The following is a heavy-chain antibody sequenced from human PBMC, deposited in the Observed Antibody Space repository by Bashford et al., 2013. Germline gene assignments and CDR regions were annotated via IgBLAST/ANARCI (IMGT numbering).Heavy chain of an antibody. J-gene: IGHJ5*02. Sequence: SETLSLTCAVYRGSPKGWELSGATTGTGSASPWKGLEWIGEINHRGTTNYNPSLKSRVTMSIDMSKSQFSLKVTSVTAADSGLYYCARRTTTRSWFDAWAREPWSPSPQ. D-gene: IGHD1-1*01. CDR1: RGSPKGWELSGATT. CDR3: ARRTTTRSWFDA. CDR2: INHRGTT. V-gene: IGHV4-34*01.